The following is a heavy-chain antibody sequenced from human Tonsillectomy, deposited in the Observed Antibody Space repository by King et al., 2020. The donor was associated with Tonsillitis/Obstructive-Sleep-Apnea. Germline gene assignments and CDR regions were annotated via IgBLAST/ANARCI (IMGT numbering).Heavy chain of an antibody. D-gene: IGHD2-2*01. V-gene: IGHV7-4-1*02. J-gene: IGHJ4*02. CDR2: INTNTGNP. Sequence: VQRVESGAELKKTGASVKVSCKASGYTFTSYAMNWVRQAPGQGLEWMGWINTNTGNPTYAQGFTGRFVFSLDTSVSTAYLQISSLKAEDTAVYYCARGVRGSSTSYSFDYWGQGTLVTVSS. CDR3: ARGVRGSSTSYSFDY. CDR1: GYTFTSYA.